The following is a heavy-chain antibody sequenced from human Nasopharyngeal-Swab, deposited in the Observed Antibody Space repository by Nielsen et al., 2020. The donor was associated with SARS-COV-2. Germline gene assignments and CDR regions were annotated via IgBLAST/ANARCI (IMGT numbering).Heavy chain of an antibody. J-gene: IGHJ4*02. CDR3: ARDPGQKYSSGWSDY. V-gene: IGHV3-7*01. CDR2: IKQDGSEK. CDR1: GFTFSSYW. D-gene: IGHD6-19*01. Sequence: ETLSLTCAASGFTFSSYWMSWVRQAPGKGLEWVANIKQDGSEKYYVDSVKGRFTISRDNAKNSLYLQMNSLRAEDTAVYYCARDPGQKYSSGWSDYWGQGTLVTVSS.